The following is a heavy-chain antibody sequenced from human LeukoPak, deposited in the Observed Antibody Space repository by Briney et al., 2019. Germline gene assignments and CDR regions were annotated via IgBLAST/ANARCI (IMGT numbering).Heavy chain of an antibody. Sequence: GSLRLSCAASGFTFSNAWMSWVRQAPGKGLEWIGEINHSGSTNYNPSLKSRVTISVDTSKNQFSLKLSSVTAADTAVYYCARAPSPDIAVVGMDVWGQGTTDTVSS. CDR2: INHSGST. CDR1: GFTFSNAW. D-gene: IGHD2-15*01. J-gene: IGHJ6*02. CDR3: ARAPSPDIAVVGMDV. V-gene: IGHV4-34*01.